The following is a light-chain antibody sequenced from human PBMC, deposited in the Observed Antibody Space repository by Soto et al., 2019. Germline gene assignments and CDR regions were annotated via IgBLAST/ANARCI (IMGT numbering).Light chain of an antibody. CDR1: QSVSSSY. CDR3: QQRSNWPIT. Sequence: ESVLTHSRDTLSLSPVEIATLSCIASQSVSSSYLAWYQQKPGQAPRLLIYGASSRPTDIPARFSGSGSGTDFTLTISSLEPEDFALYYCQQRSNWPITFGQGTRLEI. J-gene: IGKJ5*01. CDR2: GAS. V-gene: IGKV3D-20*02.